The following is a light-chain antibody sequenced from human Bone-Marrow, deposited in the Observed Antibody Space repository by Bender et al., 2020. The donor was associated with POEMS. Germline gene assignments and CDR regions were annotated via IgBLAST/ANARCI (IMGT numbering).Light chain of an antibody. CDR1: NSNIGTNA. V-gene: IGLV1-44*01. J-gene: IGLJ3*02. Sequence: QSVLTQPPSASGTPGQRVTISCSGSNSNIGTNAVNWYQQFPGTVPKLLIHSDNQRPSGVPDRFYAFKSGTSASRAISGLQSGDEADYYCAAWDAGLGGGVFGGGTKLTVL. CDR2: SDN. CDR3: AAWDAGLGGGV.